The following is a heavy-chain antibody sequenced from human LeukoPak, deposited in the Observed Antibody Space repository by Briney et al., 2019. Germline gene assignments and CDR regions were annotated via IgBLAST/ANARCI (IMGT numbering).Heavy chain of an antibody. CDR1: GFTFSSYW. D-gene: IGHD1-26*01. J-gene: IGHJ4*02. CDR3: ARDLTGYSGSYSDY. CDR2: IKQDGSEK. Sequence: PGGSLRLSCAASGFTFSSYWMSWVRQAPGKGLEWVANIKQDGSEKYYVDSVKGRFTISRDNARNSLYLQMSSLRAEDTAVYYCARDLTGYSGSYSDYWGQGTLVTVSS. V-gene: IGHV3-7*01.